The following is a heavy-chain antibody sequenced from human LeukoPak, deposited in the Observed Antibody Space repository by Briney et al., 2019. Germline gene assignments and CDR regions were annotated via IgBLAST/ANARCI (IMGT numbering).Heavy chain of an antibody. CDR1: GGSISSYY. Sequence: SETLSLTCTVSGGSISSYYWSWIRQPPGKGLEWIGYIYYSGSTNYNPSLKSRVTISVDTSKNQFSLKLSSVTAANTAVYYCARAGFGELVDYWGQGTLVTVSS. D-gene: IGHD3-10*01. J-gene: IGHJ4*02. V-gene: IGHV4-59*01. CDR3: ARAGFGELVDY. CDR2: IYYSGST.